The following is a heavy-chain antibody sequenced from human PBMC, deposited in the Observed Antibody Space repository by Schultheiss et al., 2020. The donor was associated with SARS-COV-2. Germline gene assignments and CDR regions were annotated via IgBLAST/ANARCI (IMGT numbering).Heavy chain of an antibody. J-gene: IGHJ3*02. D-gene: IGHD3-3*01. CDR2: IYYGGST. Sequence: SETLSLTCTVSGDSVSSGSYYWSWIRQPPGKGLEWIGYIYYGGSTNYNPSLKSRVTISVGTSKNQFSLKLSSVTAADTAVYYCARAYDFWSGYSRDAFDIWGQGTMVTVSS. CDR3: ARAYDFWSGYSRDAFDI. V-gene: IGHV4-61*01. CDR1: GDSVSSGSYY.